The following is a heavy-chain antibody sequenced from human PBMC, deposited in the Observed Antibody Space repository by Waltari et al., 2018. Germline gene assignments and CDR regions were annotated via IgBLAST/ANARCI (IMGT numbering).Heavy chain of an antibody. V-gene: IGHV3-7*03. CDR1: GFTLSNYW. Sequence: EAQQVESGGDLVQPGVSLRLSCVVSGFTLSNYWMSWVRQAPGKGLEWVANINKDGTETYYVDSVRGRFTISKDDAKNSVYLQMNSLKVEDTAVYYCIRDYGSPYWGQGTLVTVSS. CDR3: IRDYGSPY. J-gene: IGHJ4*02. CDR2: INKDGTET. D-gene: IGHD6-19*01.